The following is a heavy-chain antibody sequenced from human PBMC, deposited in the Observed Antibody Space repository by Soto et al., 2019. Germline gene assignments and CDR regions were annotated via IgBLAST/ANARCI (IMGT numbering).Heavy chain of an antibody. J-gene: IGHJ4*01. CDR1: GYMLTDYY. D-gene: IGHD5-12*01. Sequence: ASVKVSCKASGYMLTDYYMHWVRQAPGRGLEWMGWINPDTGGTMYDQKFQGRVTMTRDTAINTAYMELSRLQSDDTAMYYCARKVATFNFDPWGQGTLVTVYS. V-gene: IGHV1-2*02. CDR2: INPDTGGT. CDR3: ARKVATFNFDP.